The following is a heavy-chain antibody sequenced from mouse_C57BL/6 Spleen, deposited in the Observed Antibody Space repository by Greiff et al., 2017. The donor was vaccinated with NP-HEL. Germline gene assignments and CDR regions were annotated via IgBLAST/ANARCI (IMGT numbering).Heavy chain of an antibody. CDR1: GYTFTSYW. J-gene: IGHJ1*03. V-gene: IGHV1-59*01. CDR2: IDPSDSYT. D-gene: IGHD1-1*01. Sequence: QVQLQQPGAELVRPGTSVKLSCKASGYTFTSYWMHWVKQRPGQGLEWIGVIDPSDSYTNYNQKFKGKATLTVDTYSSTAYMQLSSLTSEDSAVYYCARSLYGSSWYFDVWGTGTTVTVSS. CDR3: ARSLYGSSWYFDV.